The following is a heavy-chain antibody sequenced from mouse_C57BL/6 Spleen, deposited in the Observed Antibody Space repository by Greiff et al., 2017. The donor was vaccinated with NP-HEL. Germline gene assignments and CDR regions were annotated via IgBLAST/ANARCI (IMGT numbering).Heavy chain of an antibody. J-gene: IGHJ2*01. CDR1: GFNFSDYT. CDR3: ARLTTLVADY. D-gene: IGHD1-1*01. CDR2: ISGGGGNT. V-gene: IGHV5-9*01. Sequence: EVKLMESGGGLVKPGGSLKFSCAASGFNFSDYTMSWVRQTPEKRLEWVATISGGGGNTYYPDSVKGRFTISKDNAKNTRYLQLSSLRSEDTALYYCARLTTLVADYWGQGTTLTVSS.